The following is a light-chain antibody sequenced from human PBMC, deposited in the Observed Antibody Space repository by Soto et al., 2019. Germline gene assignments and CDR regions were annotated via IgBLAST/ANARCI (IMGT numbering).Light chain of an antibody. V-gene: IGKV3-11*01. CDR3: QQRNIWPPVT. Sequence: TQSPATLSVSPGARAPLSCRASQSINSNLAWYQQQPGQAPRLLIYGAFNRATGIPARFSGSGSGTDFTLTISSLEPEDSAIYYCQQRNIWPPVTFGQGTRLEI. J-gene: IGKJ5*01. CDR1: QSINSN. CDR2: GAF.